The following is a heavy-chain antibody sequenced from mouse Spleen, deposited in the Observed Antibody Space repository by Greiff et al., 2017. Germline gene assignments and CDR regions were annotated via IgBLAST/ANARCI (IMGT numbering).Heavy chain of an antibody. D-gene: IGHD1-2*01. CDR1: GYSFTGYF. CDR3: ARDGPWFAY. V-gene: IGHV1-20*01. J-gene: IGHJ3*01. Sequence: EVQLKESGPELVKPGDSVKISCKASGYSFTGYFMNWVMQSHGKSLEWIGRINPYNGDTFYNQKFKGKATLTVDKSSSTAHMELRSLTSEDSAVYYCARDGPWFAYWGQGTLVTVSA. CDR2: INPYNGDT.